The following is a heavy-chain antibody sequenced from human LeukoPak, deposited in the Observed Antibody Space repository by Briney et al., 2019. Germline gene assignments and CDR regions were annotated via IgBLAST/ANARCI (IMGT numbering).Heavy chain of an antibody. J-gene: IGHJ4*02. Sequence: SETLSLTCTVSGGSMSSYYGSWIRQPPGKGLEWIGYIYYSGSTNYNPSLKSRVTISVDTSKNQFSLKLSSVTAADTAVYYCARALGAIDDYWGQGTLVTVSS. V-gene: IGHV4-59*01. CDR3: ARALGAIDDY. CDR2: IYYSGST. D-gene: IGHD1-26*01. CDR1: GGSMSSYY.